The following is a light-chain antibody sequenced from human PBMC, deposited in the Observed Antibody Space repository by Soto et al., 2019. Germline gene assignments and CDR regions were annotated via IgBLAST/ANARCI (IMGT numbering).Light chain of an antibody. CDR2: EGS. CDR1: SSDVGSYNL. J-gene: IGLJ1*01. CDR3: CSYAGSSTPYA. Sequence: ITIKRNGTSSDVGSYNLVSWYQQHPGKAPKLMIYEGSKRPSGVSNRFSGSKSGNTASLTISGLQAEDEADYYCCSYAGSSTPYAFGTGTKVTVL. V-gene: IGLV2-23*01.